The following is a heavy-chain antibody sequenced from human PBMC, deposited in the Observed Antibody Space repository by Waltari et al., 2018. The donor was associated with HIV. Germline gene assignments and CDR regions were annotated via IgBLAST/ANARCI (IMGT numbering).Heavy chain of an antibody. J-gene: IGHJ4*02. Sequence: EVQLLESGGGLVQPGESLRLSCAGSEFTFSTYAMNWVRQAPGMGLVCVARSSGSGGSTYYADSGKGRFTISRDNFKDSLSLNMNNLRAEDTAVYYCARGFDTNDGSPEYWGQGTLVTVSS. CDR3: ARGFDTNDGSPEY. CDR1: EFTFSTYA. D-gene: IGHD2-8*01. CDR2: SSGSGGST. V-gene: IGHV3-23*01.